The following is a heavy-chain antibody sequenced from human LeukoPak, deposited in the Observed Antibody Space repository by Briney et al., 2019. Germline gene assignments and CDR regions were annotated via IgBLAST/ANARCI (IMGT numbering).Heavy chain of an antibody. Sequence: SVKVSCKASGGTFSSYAISWVRQAPGQGLEWMGGIIPIFGTANYAQKFQGRVTITADESTSTAYMELSSLRSEDTAVHYCARSGRRGVMIIEFDNWGQGTLVTVSS. CDR1: GGTFSSYA. CDR2: IIPIFGTA. CDR3: ARSGRRGVMIIEFDN. V-gene: IGHV1-69*13. D-gene: IGHD3-16*01. J-gene: IGHJ4*02.